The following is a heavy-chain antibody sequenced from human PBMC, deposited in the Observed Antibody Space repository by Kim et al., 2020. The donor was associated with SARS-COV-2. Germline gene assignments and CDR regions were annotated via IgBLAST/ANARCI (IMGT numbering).Heavy chain of an antibody. CDR3: AKDHPSSCWPNFDP. CDR2: VNNGGNA. J-gene: IGHJ5*02. CDR1: GFTFSRYA. V-gene: IGHV3-23*01. D-gene: IGHD6-19*01. Sequence: GGSLRLSCAASGFTFSRYAMSWVRQAPGKGPEWIAAVNNGGNAYYANSAKGRFTVSRDNNRNTLDLQMNRLTAEDTALYFCAKDHPSSCWPNFDPWGQG.